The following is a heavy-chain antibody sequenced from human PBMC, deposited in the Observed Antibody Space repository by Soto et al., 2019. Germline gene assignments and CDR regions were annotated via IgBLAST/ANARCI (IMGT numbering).Heavy chain of an antibody. Sequence: SETLSLTCTVSGGSISSYYWSWIRQPPGKRLEWIGYIYYSGSTNYNPSLKSRVTISVDTSKNQFSLKLSSVTAADTAVYYCARDVDYYDSSGYFDYWGQGILVTVSS. V-gene: IGHV4-59*01. D-gene: IGHD3-22*01. CDR1: GGSISSYY. CDR3: ARDVDYYDSSGYFDY. CDR2: IYYSGST. J-gene: IGHJ4*02.